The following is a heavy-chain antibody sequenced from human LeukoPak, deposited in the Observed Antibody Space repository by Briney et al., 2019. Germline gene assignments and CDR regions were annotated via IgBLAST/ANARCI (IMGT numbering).Heavy chain of an antibody. CDR2: ISSSSSYI. V-gene: IGHV3-21*01. CDR3: ARDLHPGDSQPTPAI. J-gene: IGHJ4*02. CDR1: GFTFSSYS. D-gene: IGHD3-22*01. Sequence: PGGSLRLSCAASGFTFSSYSMNWVRQAPGKGLEWVSSISSSSSYIYYADSVKGRFTISRDNSKNTLYLQMNSLRAEDTAVYYCARDLHPGDSQPTPAIWGQGTLVTVSS.